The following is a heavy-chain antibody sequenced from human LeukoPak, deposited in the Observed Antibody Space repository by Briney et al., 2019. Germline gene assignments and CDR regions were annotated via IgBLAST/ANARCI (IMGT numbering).Heavy chain of an antibody. CDR2: ISWNSEGI. V-gene: IGHV3-9*01. CDR1: GFTFDDYA. J-gene: IGHJ5*02. Sequence: GGSLRLSCAASGFTFDDYAMHWVRQAPGKGLEWVSGISWNSEGIGYADSVKGRFTISRDNAKKSLYLQMNSLRAEDTAFYFCTRDRLRHFDWLDVNWFDPWGQGTLVTVSS. CDR3: TRDRLRHFDWLDVNWFDP. D-gene: IGHD3-9*01.